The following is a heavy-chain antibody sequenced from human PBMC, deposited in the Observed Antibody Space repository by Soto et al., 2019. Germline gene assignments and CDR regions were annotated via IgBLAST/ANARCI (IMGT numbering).Heavy chain of an antibody. V-gene: IGHV4-34*01. D-gene: IGHD3-22*01. CDR3: ARGLGITMIVVADDAFDI. J-gene: IGHJ3*02. CDR2: INHSGST. Sequence: SETLSLTCAVYGGSFSGYYWSWIRQPPGKGLEWIGEINHSGSTNYNPSLKSRVTISVDTSKNQFSLKLSSVTAADTAVYYCARGLGITMIVVADDAFDICGQGTMVTVSS. CDR1: GGSFSGYY.